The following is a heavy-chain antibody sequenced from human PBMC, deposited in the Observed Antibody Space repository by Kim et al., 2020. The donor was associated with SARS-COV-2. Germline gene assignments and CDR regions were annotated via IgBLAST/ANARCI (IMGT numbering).Heavy chain of an antibody. Sequence: GGSLRLSCAASGFTFSSYSMNWVRQAPGKGLEWVSSISSSSSYIYYADSVKGRFTISRDNAKNSLYLQMNSLRAEDTAVYYCARAYSSRYFDWLFAPSPFDYWGQGTLVTVSS. D-gene: IGHD3-9*01. CDR1: GFTFSSYS. J-gene: IGHJ4*02. V-gene: IGHV3-21*01. CDR2: ISSSSSYI. CDR3: ARAYSSRYFDWLFAPSPFDY.